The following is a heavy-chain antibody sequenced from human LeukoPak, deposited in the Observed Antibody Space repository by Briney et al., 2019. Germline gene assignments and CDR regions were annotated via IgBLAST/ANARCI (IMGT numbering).Heavy chain of an antibody. CDR2: ISGRSDGT. CDR3: AKGSGPSRPYYFDY. V-gene: IGHV3-23*01. J-gene: IGHJ4*02. D-gene: IGHD6-19*01. Sequence: PGASLRLSCATSGFTFGSYVMSWVRQAPGKGLEWVSAISGRSDGTYYSDSMKGRFTISRDNSKNTLYLQMNSLGAEDTAVYYCAKGSGPSRPYYFDYWGQGTLVTVSS. CDR1: GFTFGSYV.